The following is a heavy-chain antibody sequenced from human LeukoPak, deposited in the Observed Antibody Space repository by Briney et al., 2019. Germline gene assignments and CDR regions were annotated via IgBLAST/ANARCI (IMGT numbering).Heavy chain of an antibody. D-gene: IGHD2/OR15-2a*01. V-gene: IGHV4-39*01. CDR3: ARRKSRSYFAS. Sequence: SETLSLTCTVSGGSISSSSYYWGWIRQPPGKGLEWIGSIYYSGSTHYNPSLKSRVTISVDTSKNQFSLRLSTVTAADTAVFYCARRKSRSYFASWGQGTLVTVSS. CDR2: IYYSGST. J-gene: IGHJ4*02. CDR1: GGSISSSSYY.